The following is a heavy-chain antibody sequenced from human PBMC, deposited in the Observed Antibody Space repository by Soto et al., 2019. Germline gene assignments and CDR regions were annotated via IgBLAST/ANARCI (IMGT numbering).Heavy chain of an antibody. V-gene: IGHV3-30-3*01. J-gene: IGHJ4*02. Sequence: PGGSLRLSCAASGFTFSSYAMHWVRQAPGKGLEWVAVISYDGSNKYYADSVKGRFTISRDDSKNTLYLQMNSLRAEDTAVYYCARDKKGWELLRGYYFDYWGQGTLVTVSS. CDR3: ARDKKGWELLRGYYFDY. CDR2: ISYDGSNK. D-gene: IGHD1-26*01. CDR1: GFTFSSYA.